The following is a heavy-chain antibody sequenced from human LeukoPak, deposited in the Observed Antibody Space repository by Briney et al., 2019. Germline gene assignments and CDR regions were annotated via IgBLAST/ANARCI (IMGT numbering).Heavy chain of an antibody. CDR1: GGSFSGYY. Sequence: PSETLSLTCAVYGGSFSGYYWSWIRQPPGKGLEWIGEINHSGSTNYNPSLKSRVTISVDTSKNQLSLKLSSVTAADTAVYYCARLWFGELLYPDYWGQGTLVTVSS. V-gene: IGHV4-34*01. J-gene: IGHJ4*02. CDR3: ARLWFGELLYPDY. CDR2: INHSGST. D-gene: IGHD3-10*01.